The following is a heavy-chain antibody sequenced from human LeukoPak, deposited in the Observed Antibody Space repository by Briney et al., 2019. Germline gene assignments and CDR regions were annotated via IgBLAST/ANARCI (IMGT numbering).Heavy chain of an antibody. V-gene: IGHV3-33*08. CDR2: IWYDGSNK. Sequence: GRSLRLSCAASGFTFSSYAMYWVRQAPGKGLEWVAVIWYDGSNKYYADSVKGRFTISRDNSKNTLYLQMNSLRAEDTAVYYCARDVGAYFDYWGQGTLVTVSS. J-gene: IGHJ4*02. CDR3: ARDVGAYFDY. D-gene: IGHD1-26*01. CDR1: GFTFSSYA.